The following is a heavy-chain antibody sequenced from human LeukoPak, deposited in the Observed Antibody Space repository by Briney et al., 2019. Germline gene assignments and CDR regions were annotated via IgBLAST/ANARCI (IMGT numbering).Heavy chain of an antibody. D-gene: IGHD1-26*01. CDR3: ARERWDGVYYSYYMDV. CDR1: GGSLSSSSYY. Sequence: PSETLSLTCTVSGGSLSSSSYYWGWLRQPPGKGLEWLGSIYYSGSTYYNPSLKSRVTISVDTSKNQFSLKLSSVTAADTAVYYCARERWDGVYYSYYMDVWGKGTTVTISS. V-gene: IGHV4-39*07. CDR2: IYYSGST. J-gene: IGHJ6*03.